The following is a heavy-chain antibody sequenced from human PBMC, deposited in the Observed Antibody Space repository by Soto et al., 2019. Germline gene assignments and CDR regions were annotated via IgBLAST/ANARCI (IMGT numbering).Heavy chain of an antibody. D-gene: IGHD6-6*01. V-gene: IGHV3-30*18. CDR2: ISYDGSNK. J-gene: IGHJ4*02. Sequence: PGGSLRLSCAASGFTFSSYGMHWVRQAPGKGLEWVAVISYDGSNKYYADSVKGRFTISRDNSKNTLYLQMNSLRAEDTAVYYCAKDRARPDYWGQGTLVTVSS. CDR1: GFTFSSYG. CDR3: AKDRARPDY.